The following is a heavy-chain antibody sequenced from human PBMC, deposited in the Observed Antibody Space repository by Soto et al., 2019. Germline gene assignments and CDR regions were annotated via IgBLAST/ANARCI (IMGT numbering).Heavy chain of an antibody. Sequence: MLSLTCGVSGGSISSGGYSCSWIRQPPGKGLEWIGKIYHSGSTNYNPSLKSRVTISVDKSKNQFSLKLSSVTAADTAVYYCARVYMVRGTIIRYFDYWGQGTLVTVSS. V-gene: IGHV4-30-2*01. CDR2: IYHSGST. CDR3: ARVYMVRGTIIRYFDY. J-gene: IGHJ4*02. D-gene: IGHD3-10*01. CDR1: GGSISSGGYS.